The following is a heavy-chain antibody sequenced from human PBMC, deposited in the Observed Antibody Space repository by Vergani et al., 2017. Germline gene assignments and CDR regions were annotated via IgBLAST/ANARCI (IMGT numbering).Heavy chain of an antibody. CDR1: GGPFSSYA. D-gene: IGHD3-10*01. V-gene: IGHV1-69*04. J-gene: IGHJ6*02. CDR2: IIPILGIA. Sequence: QVQLVQSGAEVKKPGSSVKVSCKASGGPFSSYAISWVRQAPGQGLEWMGRIIPILGIANYAQKFQGRVTITADKSTSTAYMELSSLRSEDTAVYYCARVYYGSGSAGGYYYYGMDVWGQGTTVTVSS. CDR3: ARVYYGSGSAGGYYYYGMDV.